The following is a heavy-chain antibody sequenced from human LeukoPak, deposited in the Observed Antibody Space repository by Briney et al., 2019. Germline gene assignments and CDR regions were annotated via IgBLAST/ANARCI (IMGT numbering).Heavy chain of an antibody. Sequence: SVKVSCKASGYTFTGYYMHWVRQAPGQGLEWMGGIIPIFGTANYAQKFQGRVTITTDESTSTAYMELSSLRSEDTAVYYCASPAGLYSSSENVVLDAFDIWGQGTMVTVSS. D-gene: IGHD6-6*01. CDR1: GYTFTGYY. J-gene: IGHJ3*02. CDR3: ASPAGLYSSSENVVLDAFDI. CDR2: IIPIFGTA. V-gene: IGHV1-69*05.